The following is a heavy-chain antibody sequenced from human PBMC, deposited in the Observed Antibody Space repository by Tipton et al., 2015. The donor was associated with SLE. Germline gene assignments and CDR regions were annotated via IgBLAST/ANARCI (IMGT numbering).Heavy chain of an antibody. Sequence: TLSLTCAVYGGSFSGYYWSWIRQPPGKGLEWIGEINHSGSTNYNPSLKSRVTISLDTSKNQFSLKLSSVTAADTAVYYCARDLGMATISFDYWGQGTLVTVSS. CDR1: GGSFSGYY. CDR3: ARDLGMATISFDY. V-gene: IGHV4-34*01. J-gene: IGHJ4*02. CDR2: INHSGST. D-gene: IGHD5-24*01.